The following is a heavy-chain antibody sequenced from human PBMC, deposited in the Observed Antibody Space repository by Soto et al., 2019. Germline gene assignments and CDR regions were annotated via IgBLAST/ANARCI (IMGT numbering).Heavy chain of an antibody. D-gene: IGHD3-9*01. V-gene: IGHV1-69*13. CDR2: IIPIFGTA. CDR1: GGTFSSYA. Sequence: ASVKVSCKASGGTFSSYAISWVRQAPGQGLEWMGGIIPIFGTANYAQKFQGRVTITADESTSTAYMELSSLRSEDTAVYYCARRGGIGNPSYDILTGYPGPFDYWGQGTLVTVSS. J-gene: IGHJ4*02. CDR3: ARRGGIGNPSYDILTGYPGPFDY.